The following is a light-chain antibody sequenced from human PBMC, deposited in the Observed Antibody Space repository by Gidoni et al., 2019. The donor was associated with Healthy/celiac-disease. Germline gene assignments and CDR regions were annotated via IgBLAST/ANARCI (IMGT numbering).Light chain of an antibody. CDR2: DAC. V-gene: IGKV1-5*01. Sequence: DIQMTQSPSTLSASVGDRVTITCRASQSICSWLAWYQQKPGTAPKLLIYDACSLESGVPSRFSGSGSGTEFTLTISSLQPDDFSTYYCQQYNSYSWTFGQGTKVEIK. CDR3: QQYNSYSWT. CDR1: QSICSW. J-gene: IGKJ1*01.